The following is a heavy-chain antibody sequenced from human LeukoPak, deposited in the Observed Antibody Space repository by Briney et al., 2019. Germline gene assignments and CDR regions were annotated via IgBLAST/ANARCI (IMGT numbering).Heavy chain of an antibody. Sequence: SETLFLTCTVSGGSISSYYWSWIRQPPGKGLEWIGYIYYSGSTNYNPSLKSRVTISVDTSKNQFSLKLSSVTAADTAVYYCARETAGYFDYWGQGTLVTVSS. CDR3: ARETAGYFDY. D-gene: IGHD3-10*01. CDR1: GGSISSYY. V-gene: IGHV4-59*01. J-gene: IGHJ4*02. CDR2: IYYSGST.